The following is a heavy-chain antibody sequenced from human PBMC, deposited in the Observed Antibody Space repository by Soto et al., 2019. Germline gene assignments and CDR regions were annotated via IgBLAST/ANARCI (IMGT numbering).Heavy chain of an antibody. CDR2: ISYGGIT. Sequence: QVRLQESVQGLVRPSQTLSLVCTVSGTSIRHDNFYWSFLRQRPGTGLEWLGYISYGGITFYNPSLESRLFMSVDPSNNKFSLNLKSGTAADTAMYYCARYFDGVVTGREAFAVWGPGTLVTVSS. J-gene: IGHJ3*01. V-gene: IGHV4-30-4*08. D-gene: IGHD3-9*01. CDR3: ARYFDGVVTGREAFAV. CDR1: GTSIRHDNFY.